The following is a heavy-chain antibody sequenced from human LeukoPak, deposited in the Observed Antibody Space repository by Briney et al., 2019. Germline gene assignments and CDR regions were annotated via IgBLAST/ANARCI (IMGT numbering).Heavy chain of an antibody. Sequence: KPSETLSLTCTVSGGSISSSSYYWGWIRPPPGKGLVWIGSIYYSGSTYYNPSLKSRVTISVDTSKNQFALKRSSVTAADTAVYYCARENPSGYSDYWGQGTLVTVSS. CDR1: GGSISSSSYY. V-gene: IGHV4-39*01. J-gene: IGHJ4*02. D-gene: IGHD3-22*01. CDR3: ARENPSGYSDY. CDR2: IYYSGST.